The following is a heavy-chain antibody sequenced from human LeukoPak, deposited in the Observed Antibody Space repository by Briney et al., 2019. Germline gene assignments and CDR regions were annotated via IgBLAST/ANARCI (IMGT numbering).Heavy chain of an antibody. V-gene: IGHV1-18*01. D-gene: IGHD5-12*01. Sequence: ASVKVSCKASGYTFTSYGISWVRQAPGQGLEWMGWISAYNGNTNYAQKLQGRVTMTTDTSTRTAYMELRSLRSDDTAVYYCARDRKDIVAARIDYWGQGTLVTVSS. CDR2: ISAYNGNT. J-gene: IGHJ4*02. CDR3: ARDRKDIVAARIDY. CDR1: GYTFTSYG.